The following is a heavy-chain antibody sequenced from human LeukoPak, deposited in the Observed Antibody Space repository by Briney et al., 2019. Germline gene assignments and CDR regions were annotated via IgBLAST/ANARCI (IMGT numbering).Heavy chain of an antibody. D-gene: IGHD2-2*01. Sequence: GGSLRLSCAASGFTFSDYYMTWIRQAPGKGLEWVSYITSSATTYYADSVKGRFTISRDNAKTSLYLQMNSLRAEDTAVYYCAKERRYCSSTSCSHDAFDIWGQGTMVTVSS. CDR2: ITSSATT. CDR3: AKERRYCSSTSCSHDAFDI. V-gene: IGHV3-11*01. J-gene: IGHJ3*02. CDR1: GFTFSDYY.